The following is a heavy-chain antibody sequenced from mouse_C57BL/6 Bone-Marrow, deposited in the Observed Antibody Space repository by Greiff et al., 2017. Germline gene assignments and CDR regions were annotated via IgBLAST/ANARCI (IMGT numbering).Heavy chain of an antibody. J-gene: IGHJ3*01. CDR1: GFNIKDDY. V-gene: IGHV14-4*01. CDR3: TTGGSPFAY. Sequence: LVESGAELVRPGASVKLSCTASGFNIKDDYMPWVKQRPEQGLEWIGWIDPENGDTEYASKFQGKATITADTSSNTAYLQLSSLTSEDTAVYYCTTGGSPFAYWGQGTLVTVSA. CDR2: IDPENGDT. D-gene: IGHD1-1*01.